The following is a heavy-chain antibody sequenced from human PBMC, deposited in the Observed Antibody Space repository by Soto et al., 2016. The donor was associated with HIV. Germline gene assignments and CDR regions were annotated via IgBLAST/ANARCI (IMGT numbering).Heavy chain of an antibody. J-gene: IGHJ3*02. V-gene: IGHV1-69*13. D-gene: IGHD4-17*01. Sequence: QVQLVQSGAEVKKPGSSVKVSCKASGGTFSSSAISWVRQAPGQGLEWMGGITLIFDTTNYAQKFQDRVTITADKSTSTTYMELSSLKSEDTAVYYCARERGGPTVAFDIWGQGTMVTVSS. CDR1: GGTFSSSA. CDR3: ARERGGPTVAFDI. CDR2: ITLIFDTT.